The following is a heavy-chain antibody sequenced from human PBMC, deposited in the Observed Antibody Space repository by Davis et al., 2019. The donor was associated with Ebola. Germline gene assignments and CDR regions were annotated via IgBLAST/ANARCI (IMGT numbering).Heavy chain of an antibody. J-gene: IGHJ4*02. CDR2: ISFDGSDT. D-gene: IGHD3-22*01. CDR3: AKDARGGYYYADF. V-gene: IGHV3-30*18. CDR1: GFTFTYSG. Sequence: GESLKISCATSGFTFTYSGIRWVRQAPGKGLEWVAVISFDGSDTYYADSVKGRFTISRDNSKTTVDLQMNSLRPEDTALYYCAKDARGGYYYADFWGQGTLVTVSS.